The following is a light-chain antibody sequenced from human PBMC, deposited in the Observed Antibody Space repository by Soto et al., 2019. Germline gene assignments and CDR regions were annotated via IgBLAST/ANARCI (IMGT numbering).Light chain of an antibody. J-gene: IGKJ4*01. CDR3: QQYGSSP. CDR1: QSVSSSY. V-gene: IGKV3-20*01. Sequence: EIVLTQSPGTLSLSPGERATLSCRASQSVSSSYLAWYQQKPGQAPRLLIYGASSRATGIPDRFSGSGSGTALTLTISRLEPEDFSLYYCQQYGSSPFGGGTKVEIK. CDR2: GAS.